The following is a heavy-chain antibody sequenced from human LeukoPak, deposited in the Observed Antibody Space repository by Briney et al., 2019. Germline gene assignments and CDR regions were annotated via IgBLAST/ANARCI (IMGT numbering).Heavy chain of an antibody. Sequence: PSETLSLTCTVSGGSISSYYWSWIRQPAGKGLEWIGRIYTSGSTNYNPSLKSRVTMSVDTSKNQLSLKLSSVTAADTAVYYCAREELGYCSSTSCYAKVGWFDPWGQGTLVTVSS. V-gene: IGHV4-4*07. CDR2: IYTSGST. CDR1: GGSISSYY. CDR3: AREELGYCSSTSCYAKVGWFDP. J-gene: IGHJ5*02. D-gene: IGHD2-2*01.